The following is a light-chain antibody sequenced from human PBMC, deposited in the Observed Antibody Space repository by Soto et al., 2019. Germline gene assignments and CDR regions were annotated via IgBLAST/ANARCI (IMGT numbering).Light chain of an antibody. CDR2: GAS. Sequence: EIVMTQSPATLSVSPGERATLSCRASQSVSSNLAWYQQKPGQAPRLLIYGASTRATGIPARFSGSGSGTEFTLTISSLQSEDFAVYYCQQYNNPPITSGQGTRLEIK. CDR3: QQYNNPPIT. V-gene: IGKV3-15*01. J-gene: IGKJ5*01. CDR1: QSVSSN.